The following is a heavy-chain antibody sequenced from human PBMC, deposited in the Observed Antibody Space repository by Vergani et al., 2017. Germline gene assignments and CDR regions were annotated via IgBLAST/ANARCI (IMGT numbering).Heavy chain of an antibody. V-gene: IGHV3-33*01. D-gene: IGHD3-10*01. Sequence: QVQLVESGGGVVQPGRSLRLSCAASGFTFSSYGMHWVRQAPGKGLEWVAVIWYDGSNKYYADSVKGRFTISRDNSKNTLYLQMNSLRAEDTAVYYCARDTVVLGAYYYYYMDVWGEGTTVTVSS. CDR1: GFTFSSYG. CDR2: IWYDGSNK. CDR3: ARDTVVLGAYYYYYMDV. J-gene: IGHJ6*03.